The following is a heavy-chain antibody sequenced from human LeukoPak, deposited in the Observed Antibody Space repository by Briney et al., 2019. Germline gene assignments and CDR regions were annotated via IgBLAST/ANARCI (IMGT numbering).Heavy chain of an antibody. CDR3: ANADYDFWSGYNY. J-gene: IGHJ4*02. CDR2: IKRDGSEK. D-gene: IGHD3-3*01. V-gene: IGHV3-7*03. Sequence: GGSLRLSCAASGFTFSSYWMTWVRQAPGKGLEWVANIKRDGSEKHYVDSVKGRFTISRDNAKNSMYLQMNSLRAEDTAVYYCANADYDFWSGYNYWGQGTLVTVSS. CDR1: GFTFSSYW.